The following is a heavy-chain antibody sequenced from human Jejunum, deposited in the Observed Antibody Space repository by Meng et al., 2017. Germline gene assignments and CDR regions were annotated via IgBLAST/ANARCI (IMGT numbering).Heavy chain of an antibody. Sequence: QGQLQESGPGLVRPSENLSLTCTVSGGSVSSGSYYWSWIRQPPGKGLEWIGYIYYGGTTNYNPSLKSRVTISADTSKNQFSLKLSSVTAADTAVYYCARGSRGYSYGWGQGTLVTVSS. CDR1: GGSVSSGSYY. V-gene: IGHV4-61*01. CDR3: ARGSRGYSYG. J-gene: IGHJ4*02. D-gene: IGHD5-18*01. CDR2: IYYGGTT.